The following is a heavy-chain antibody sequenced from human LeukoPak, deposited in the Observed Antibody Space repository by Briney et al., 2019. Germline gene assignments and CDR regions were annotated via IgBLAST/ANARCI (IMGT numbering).Heavy chain of an antibody. Sequence: GRSLRLSCAASGFTFSSYAMHWVRQAPGKGLEWVAVISYDGSNKYYADSVKGRFTISRDNSKNTLYLQMNSLRAEDTAVYYCAKVVTYYYGHWGQGTLVTVSS. J-gene: IGHJ4*02. V-gene: IGHV3-30*04. CDR1: GFTFSSYA. D-gene: IGHD3-10*01. CDR2: ISYDGSNK. CDR3: AKVVTYYYGH.